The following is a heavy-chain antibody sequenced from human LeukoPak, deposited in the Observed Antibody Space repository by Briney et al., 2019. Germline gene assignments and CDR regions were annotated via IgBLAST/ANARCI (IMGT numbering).Heavy chain of an antibody. J-gene: IGHJ4*02. CDR1: GGSISSGGYY. D-gene: IGHD6-13*01. CDR3: ARDGIAAPLDY. V-gene: IGHV4-31*03. Sequence: SSETLSLTCTVSGGSISSGGYYWSWIRQHPGKGLEWVGYIYYSGSTYYNPSLKSRVTISVDTSKNQFSLKLSSVTAADTAVYYCARDGIAAPLDYWGQGTLVTVSS. CDR2: IYYSGST.